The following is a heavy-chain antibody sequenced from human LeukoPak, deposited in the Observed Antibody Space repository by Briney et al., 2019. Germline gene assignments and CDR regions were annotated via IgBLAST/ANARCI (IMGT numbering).Heavy chain of an antibody. CDR3: ARVGVIVVGLYDY. CDR2: IKQDGSEK. V-gene: IGHV3-7*01. J-gene: IGHJ4*02. Sequence: PGGSLRLSCAASGFTFSSYWMSWVRQAPGKGLEWVANIKQDGSEKYYVDSVKGRFTISRDNAKNSLYLQMNSLRAEDTAVYYCARVGVIVVGLYDYWGQGTLVTVSS. CDR1: GFTFSSYW. D-gene: IGHD3-22*01.